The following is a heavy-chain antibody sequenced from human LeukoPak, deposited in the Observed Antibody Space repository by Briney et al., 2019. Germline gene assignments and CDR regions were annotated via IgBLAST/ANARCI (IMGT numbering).Heavy chain of an antibody. D-gene: IGHD2-15*01. Sequence: GGSLRHSCAASGFTFSSNWMSWVRQAPGKGLEWVANIRQDGSDKYYMDSVKGRFTISRDNAKNSLSLQMNSLRVEDTAVYYCARDRDCGDGGCYPHFDYWGQGVRLTVSS. CDR3: ARDRDCGDGGCYPHFDY. V-gene: IGHV3-7*01. J-gene: IGHJ4*02. CDR2: IRQDGSDK. CDR1: GFTFSSNW.